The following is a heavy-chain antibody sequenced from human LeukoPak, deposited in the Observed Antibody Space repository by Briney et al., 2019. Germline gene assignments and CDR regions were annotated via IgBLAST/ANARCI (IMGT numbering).Heavy chain of an antibody. J-gene: IGHJ4*02. CDR3: ARGFPPRMYYDSSGYYSYYFDY. V-gene: IGHV1-46*01. CDR1: GYTFTSYG. D-gene: IGHD3-22*01. Sequence: ASVKVSCKASGYTFTSYGISWVRQAPGQGLEWMGIINPSGGSTSYAQKFQGRVTMTRDTSTSTVYMELSSLRSEDTAVYYCARGFPPRMYYDSSGYYSYYFDYWGQGSLVTVSS. CDR2: INPSGGST.